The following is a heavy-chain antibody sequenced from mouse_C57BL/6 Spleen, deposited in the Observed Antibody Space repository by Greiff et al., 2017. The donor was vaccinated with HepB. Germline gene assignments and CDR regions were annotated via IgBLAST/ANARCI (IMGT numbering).Heavy chain of an antibody. CDR2: IDPSDSYT. Sequence: QVQLQQPGAELVKPGASVKLSCKASGYTFTSYWMQWVKQRPGQGLEWIGEIDPSDSYTNYNQKFKGKATLTVDTSSSTAYMQLSSLTSEYSAVYYCARNGYDYWGQGTTLTVSS. J-gene: IGHJ2*01. V-gene: IGHV1-50*01. D-gene: IGHD2-2*01. CDR3: ARNGYDY. CDR1: GYTFTSYW.